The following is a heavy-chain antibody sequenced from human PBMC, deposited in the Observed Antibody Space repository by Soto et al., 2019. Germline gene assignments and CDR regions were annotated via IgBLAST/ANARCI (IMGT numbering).Heavy chain of an antibody. CDR1: GLTFSSYA. D-gene: IGHD4-17*01. Sequence: QVQLVESGGGVVQPGRSLRLSCAASGLTFSSYAMHWVRQAPGKGLEWVAVISYDGNNKYYADSVKGRFTISRDNSKNTLYLQMNSLKAEDTAVCCCARDRAVTLDYWGQGTLVTVSS. V-gene: IGHV3-30-3*01. J-gene: IGHJ4*02. CDR2: ISYDGNNK. CDR3: ARDRAVTLDY.